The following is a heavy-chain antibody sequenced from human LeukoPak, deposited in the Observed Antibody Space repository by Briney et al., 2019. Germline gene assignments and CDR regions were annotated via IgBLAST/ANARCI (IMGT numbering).Heavy chain of an antibody. CDR3: ATAWAY. Sequence: GGSLRLSCAASRFTFSNTAMTWVRQAPGKALEWVSAISAGGDSTNYADAVKGRFTVSRDNSKNTLYLQMNSLTAEDTAVYYCATAWAYWGQGALVTVSS. CDR2: ISAGGDST. V-gene: IGHV3-23*01. J-gene: IGHJ4*02. CDR1: RFTFSNTA.